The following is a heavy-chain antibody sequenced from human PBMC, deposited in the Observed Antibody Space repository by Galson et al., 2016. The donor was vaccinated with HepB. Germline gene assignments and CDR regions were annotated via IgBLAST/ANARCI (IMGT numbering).Heavy chain of an antibody. J-gene: IGHJ5*02. D-gene: IGHD3-3*01. Sequence: SVKVSCKASGYTFSNYGISWVRQAPGQGLEWMGWISVYNGNTNYAQKIRGRVTLTTDTSTSTAYMELRSLRSDDTAMYYCARERDHGRFAEWSRAGFDPWGQGTLVTVS. CDR3: ARERDHGRFAEWSRAGFDP. V-gene: IGHV1-18*01. CDR1: GYTFSNYG. CDR2: ISVYNGNT.